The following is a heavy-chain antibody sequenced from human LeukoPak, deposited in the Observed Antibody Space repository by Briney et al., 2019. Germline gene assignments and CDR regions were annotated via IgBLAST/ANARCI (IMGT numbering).Heavy chain of an antibody. D-gene: IGHD4-17*01. CDR1: GFTFSDYA. J-gene: IGHJ4*02. CDR2: ISYDGSNK. V-gene: IGHV3-30-3*01. CDR3: ARGDTAYGDSFDY. Sequence: GRSLRLSCAASGFTFSDYAMHWVRQAPGKGLEWVAVISYDGSNKYYADSVKGRFTISRDNSKNTLYLQMNSLRTEDTAVYYCARGDTAYGDSFDYWGQGTLVTVSS.